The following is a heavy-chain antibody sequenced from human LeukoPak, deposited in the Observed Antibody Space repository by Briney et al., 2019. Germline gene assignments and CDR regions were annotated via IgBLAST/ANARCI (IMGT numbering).Heavy chain of an antibody. CDR3: ARVSGYYDY. CDR1: GFTFSDYY. D-gene: IGHD3-3*01. Sequence: AGSLRLSCAASGFTFSDYYMSWIRQAPGKGLEWVSYISSSGSTIYYADSVKGGFTISSDNAKNSLYLQMNSLRAEDTDVYSSARVSGYYDYWGQGTLVTVSS. J-gene: IGHJ4*02. CDR2: ISSSGSTI. V-gene: IGHV3-11*01.